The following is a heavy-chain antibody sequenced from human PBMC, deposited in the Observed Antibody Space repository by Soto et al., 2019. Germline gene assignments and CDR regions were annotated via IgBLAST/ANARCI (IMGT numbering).Heavy chain of an antibody. D-gene: IGHD1-26*01. CDR2: ISYDATTK. V-gene: IGHV3-30-3*01. CDR3: ARDPLVGAPDDFDY. Sequence: QVQLVESGGGVVQPGRSLRLSCAASGFTFSSYPLHWVRQAPGKGLEWVAVISYDATTKYHADSVKGRFTISRDNSKNTLYLQMNSLRDEDTAVYYCARDPLVGAPDDFDYWGQGTLVTVSA. CDR1: GFTFSSYP. J-gene: IGHJ4*02.